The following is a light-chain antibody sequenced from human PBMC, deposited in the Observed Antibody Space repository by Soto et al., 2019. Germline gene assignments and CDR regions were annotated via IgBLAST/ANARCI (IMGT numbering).Light chain of an antibody. CDR2: PTS. CDR3: QQYNSYPWT. J-gene: IGKJ1*01. Sequence: DIQMTQSPSSVSASVGDRVTITCRASQGISWLAWYQQKPGKAPNLLISPTSSLESGVPSRFSGSGSGTEFTLTISSLQPDDFATYYCQQYNSYPWTFGQGTKVDIK. CDR1: QGISW. V-gene: IGKV1D-16*01.